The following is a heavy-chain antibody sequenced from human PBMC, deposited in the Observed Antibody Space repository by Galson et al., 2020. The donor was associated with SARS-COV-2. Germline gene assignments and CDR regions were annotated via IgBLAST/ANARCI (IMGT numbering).Heavy chain of an antibody. V-gene: IGHV3-33*01. CDR2: IWYDGSNK. Sequence: QLGESLKISCAASGFTFSSYGMHWVRQAPGKGLEWVAVIWYDGSNKYYADSVKGRFTISRDNSKNTLYLQMNSLRAEDTAVYYCARDLAVAEREDYWGQGTLVTVSS. J-gene: IGHJ4*02. CDR3: ARDLAVAEREDY. D-gene: IGHD6-19*01. CDR1: GFTFSSYG.